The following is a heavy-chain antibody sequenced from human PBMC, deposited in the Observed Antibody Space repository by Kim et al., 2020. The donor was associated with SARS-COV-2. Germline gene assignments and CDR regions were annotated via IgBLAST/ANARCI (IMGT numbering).Heavy chain of an antibody. CDR1: GFSLSTSGMC. CDR3: ARVHVLRYFAWPVRAGYHYYYGMDV. D-gene: IGHD3-9*01. Sequence: SGPTLVNPTQTLTLTCTFSGFSLSTSGMCVSWIRQPPGKALEWLALIEWDDDKYYSTSLKTRLTISKDTSKNQVVLTMTNMDPVDTATYYCARVHVLRYFAWPVRAGYHYYYGMDVWGQGTTVTVSS. J-gene: IGHJ6*02. V-gene: IGHV2-70*01. CDR2: IEWDDDK.